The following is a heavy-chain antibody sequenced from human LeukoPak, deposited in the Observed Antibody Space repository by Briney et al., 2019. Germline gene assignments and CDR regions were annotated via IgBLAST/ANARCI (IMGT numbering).Heavy chain of an antibody. CDR1: GFTFNDYY. CDR3: ATDGAGFDT. V-gene: IGHV3-11*01. D-gene: IGHD3-16*01. Sequence: PWGSLRLSCAASGFTFNDYYMSWIRQAPGKGLEWLSYISIGGTNTHYADSVKGRFTISRDNAKKSPYLEMNNLRAEDTAVYYCATDGAGFDTWGQGVLVTVSS. CDR2: ISIGGTNT. J-gene: IGHJ5*02.